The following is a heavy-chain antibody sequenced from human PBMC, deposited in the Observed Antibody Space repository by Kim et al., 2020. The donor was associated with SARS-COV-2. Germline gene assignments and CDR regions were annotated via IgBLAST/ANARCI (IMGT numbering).Heavy chain of an antibody. CDR2: IWYDGTKK. CDR3: ARPPCGGVCYYHDAFEV. CDR1: GFTFSSYG. J-gene: IGHJ3*01. Sequence: GGSLRLSCAASGFTFSSYGMHWVRQAPGKGLEWVAVIWYDGTKKYYTDSVRGRFTISRDNSKNILYLQMNSLRAEDTAVYYCARPPCGGVCYYHDAFEVWGQGTMVTVSP. V-gene: IGHV3-33*01. D-gene: IGHD2-21*01.